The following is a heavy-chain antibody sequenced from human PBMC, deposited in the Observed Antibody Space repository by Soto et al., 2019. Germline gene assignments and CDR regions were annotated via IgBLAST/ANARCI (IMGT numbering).Heavy chain of an antibody. Sequence: EVQLLESGGGLVQPGGSLRLSCAASGFTFSSYAMSWVRQAPGKGLEWGSAISGSGGSTYYADSVKGRFTISRDNSKNTLYLQMNSLRAEDTAVYYCAKDATAHRWLGSAEYFQHWGQGTLVTVSS. CDR3: AKDATAHRWLGSAEYFQH. CDR2: ISGSGGST. V-gene: IGHV3-23*01. J-gene: IGHJ1*01. CDR1: GFTFSSYA. D-gene: IGHD6-19*01.